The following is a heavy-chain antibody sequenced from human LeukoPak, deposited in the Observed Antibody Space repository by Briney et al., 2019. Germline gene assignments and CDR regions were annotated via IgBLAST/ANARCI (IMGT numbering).Heavy chain of an antibody. D-gene: IGHD3-10*01. CDR2: IYHSGST. Sequence: PSETLSLTCAVSGGSISSSNWWSWVRQPPGKGLEWIGEIYHSGSTNYNPSLKSRVTISVDKSKNQFSLKLSSVTAADTAVYYCARAQDYFDSGSYPYYFYYYNMDVWGQGTTVTVSS. CDR3: ARAQDYFDSGSYPYYFYYYNMDV. CDR1: GGSISSSNW. V-gene: IGHV4-4*02. J-gene: IGHJ6*02.